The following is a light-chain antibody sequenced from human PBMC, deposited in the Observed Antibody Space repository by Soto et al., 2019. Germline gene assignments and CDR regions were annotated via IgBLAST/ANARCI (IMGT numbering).Light chain of an antibody. CDR1: QSVSGD. CDR2: GPA. CDR3: QHTLKWPPT. V-gene: IGKV3-15*01. J-gene: IGKJ1*01. Sequence: EIVMMQSPATLSVSPGERATLSCRASQSVSGDLAWYQQKPGQSPRLLIYGPATRATGIPARFSGSGSATEFTLTISSLQSEDFALYYCQHTLKWPPTFGQGTKVDIK.